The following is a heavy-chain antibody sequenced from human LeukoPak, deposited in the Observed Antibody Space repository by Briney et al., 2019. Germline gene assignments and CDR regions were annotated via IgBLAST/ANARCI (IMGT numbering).Heavy chain of an antibody. CDR2: ISWNSGSI. V-gene: IGHV3-9*01. D-gene: IGHD5-18*01. CDR3: ARYSYVADAFDI. J-gene: IGHJ3*02. Sequence: PGRSLRLSCAASGFTFDDYAMHWVRQAPGKGLEWVSGISWNSGSIGYADSVKGRFTISRDNAKNSLYLQMNSLRAEDTAVYYCARYSYVADAFDIWGQGTMVTVSS. CDR1: GFTFDDYA.